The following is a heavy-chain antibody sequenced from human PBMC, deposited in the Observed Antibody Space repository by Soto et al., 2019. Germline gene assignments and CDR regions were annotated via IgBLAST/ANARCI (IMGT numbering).Heavy chain of an antibody. CDR1: GGSISAYF. CDR3: ARLRVFGSSCLLLYYYGLAV. V-gene: IGHV4-59*08. D-gene: IGHD6-13*01. Sequence: SETLSLTCSVSGGSISAYFWGWIRQPPGKGLEWIGHVYYSGSTDYNPSLQIRVTISLDTSKTQFSLKLTPVTAAETAVYYCARLRVFGSSCLLLYYYGLAVGAQGTTVIVIS. J-gene: IGHJ6*01. CDR2: VYYSGST.